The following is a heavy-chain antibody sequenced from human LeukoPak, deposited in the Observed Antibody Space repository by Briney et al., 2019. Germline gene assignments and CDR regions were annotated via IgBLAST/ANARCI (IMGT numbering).Heavy chain of an antibody. D-gene: IGHD6-13*01. Sequence: PSETLSLTCAVSGYSISSGYYWGWFRQPPGKGLEWIGCIFHSGNTYYNPSLKSRVSISVDTSKNHFSLKLTSVTAADSAVYYCARQGGSSSPYYYYYMDVWVKGTTVTVSS. CDR1: GYSISSGYY. J-gene: IGHJ6*03. CDR2: IFHSGNT. CDR3: ARQGGSSSPYYYYYMDV. V-gene: IGHV4-38-2*01.